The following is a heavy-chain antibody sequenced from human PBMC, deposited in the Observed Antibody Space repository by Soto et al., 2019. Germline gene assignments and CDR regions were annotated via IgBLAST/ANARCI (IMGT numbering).Heavy chain of an antibody. J-gene: IGHJ4*02. V-gene: IGHV1-46*01. D-gene: IGHD2-15*01. CDR1: GYTFTSYY. CDR2: INPSGGST. Sequence: ASVKVSCKASGYTFTSYYMHWVRQAPGQGLEWMGIINPSGGSTSYAQKFQGRVTMTRDTSTSTVYMELSSLRSEDTAVYYCARVYCSGGGCYGIDYWGQGTLVTVSS. CDR3: ARVYCSGGGCYGIDY.